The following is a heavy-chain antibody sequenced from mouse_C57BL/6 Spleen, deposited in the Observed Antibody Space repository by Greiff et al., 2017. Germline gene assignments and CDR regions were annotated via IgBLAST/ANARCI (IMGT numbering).Heavy chain of an antibody. CDR1: GYTFTDYN. Sequence: VQLKESGPELVKPGASVKIPCKASGYTFTDYNMDWVKQSHGKSLEWIGDINPNNGGTIYNQKFKGKATLTVDKTSSTAYMGLRSLTSEDTAVYYCARGYFDYWGQGTTLTVSS. CDR2: INPNNGGT. J-gene: IGHJ2*01. CDR3: ARGYFDY. V-gene: IGHV1-18*01.